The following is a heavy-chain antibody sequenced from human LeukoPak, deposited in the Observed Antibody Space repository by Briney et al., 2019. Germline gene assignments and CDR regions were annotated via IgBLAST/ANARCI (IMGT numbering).Heavy chain of an antibody. Sequence: SETLSLTCTVSGGSISSYYWSWIRQPPGKGLEWIGYIYYSGSTNYNPSLKSRVTISVDTSKNQFSLKLSSVTAADTALYYCARGRDYDYSGYYFDYWGQGTLVTVSS. CDR2: IYYSGST. CDR3: ARGRDYDYSGYYFDY. J-gene: IGHJ4*02. V-gene: IGHV4-59*12. CDR1: GGSISSYY. D-gene: IGHD3-22*01.